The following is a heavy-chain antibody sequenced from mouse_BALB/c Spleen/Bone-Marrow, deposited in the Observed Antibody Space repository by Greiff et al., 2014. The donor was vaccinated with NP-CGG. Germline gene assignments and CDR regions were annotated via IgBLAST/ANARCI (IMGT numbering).Heavy chain of an antibody. Sequence: VQLKESGGGLVQPGGSLRLPCATSGFTFTDYYMSWVRQPPGKALEWLGFIRNKPNGYTTEYSASVKGRFTISRDNSQSILYLQMNTLRVEDSATYYCTRDMGLLRFDYWGQGTTLTVSS. V-gene: IGHV7-3*02. CDR3: TRDMGLLRFDY. CDR2: IRNKPNGYTT. D-gene: IGHD1-1*01. J-gene: IGHJ2*01. CDR1: GFTFTDYY.